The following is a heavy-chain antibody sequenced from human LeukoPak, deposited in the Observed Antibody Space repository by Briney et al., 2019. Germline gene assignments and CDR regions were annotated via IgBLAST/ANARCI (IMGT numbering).Heavy chain of an antibody. V-gene: IGHV1-18*01. CDR3: AREVTVWLALDY. J-gene: IGHJ4*02. CDR1: GYTFTNYG. Sequence: ASVKVSCKASGYTFTNYGIRWVRQAPGQGLEWMGWISAYNGNTNYAKKFQGRVTMTTDTSTSTAYMELRSLRSDDTAVYYCAREVTVWLALDYWGQGTLVTVSS. CDR2: ISAYNGNT. D-gene: IGHD6-19*01.